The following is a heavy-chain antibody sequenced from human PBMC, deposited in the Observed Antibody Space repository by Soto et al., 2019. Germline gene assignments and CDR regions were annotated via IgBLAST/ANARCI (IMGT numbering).Heavy chain of an antibody. CDR2: INAGNGNT. CDR1: GYIFISYV. J-gene: IGHJ4*02. CDR3: ARGNQELDY. Sequence: QVQIVQSGAEVKKPGASVRVSCKASGYIFISYVMHWVRQAPGQRLEWMGWINAGNGNTKYSPKYQGRVTITRDTSASAAHMDLSSLTSEDTAVYFCARGNQELDYWGQGTLVTVSS. V-gene: IGHV1-3*01. D-gene: IGHD1-26*01.